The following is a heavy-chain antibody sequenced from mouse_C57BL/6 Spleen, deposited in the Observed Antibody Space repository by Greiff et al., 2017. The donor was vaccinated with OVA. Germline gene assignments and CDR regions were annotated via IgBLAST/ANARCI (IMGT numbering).Heavy chain of an antibody. Sequence: QVQLQQPGAELVKPGASVKMSCKASGYTFTSYWITWVKQRPGQGLEWIGDIYPGSGSTNYNEKFKSKATLTVDTSSSTAYMQLSSLTSEDSAVYYSARKSNYKNYFDYWGQGTTLTVSS. CDR3: ARKSNYKNYFDY. CDR1: GYTFTSYW. V-gene: IGHV1-55*01. D-gene: IGHD2-5*01. J-gene: IGHJ2*01. CDR2: IYPGSGST.